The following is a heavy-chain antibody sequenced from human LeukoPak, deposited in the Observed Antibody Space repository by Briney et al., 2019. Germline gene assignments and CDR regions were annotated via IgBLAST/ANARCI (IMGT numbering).Heavy chain of an antibody. CDR2: IIPIFGTA. CDR3: ARDYVARYYYDSSGYWSPGNDAFDI. Sequence: SVKVSCKASGGTFSSYAISWVRQAPGQGLEWMGGIIPIFGTANYAQKFQGRVTITADESTSTAYMELSSLRSEDTAVYYCARDYVARYYYDSSGYWSPGNDAFDIWGQGTMVTVSS. V-gene: IGHV1-69*13. J-gene: IGHJ3*02. D-gene: IGHD3-22*01. CDR1: GGTFSSYA.